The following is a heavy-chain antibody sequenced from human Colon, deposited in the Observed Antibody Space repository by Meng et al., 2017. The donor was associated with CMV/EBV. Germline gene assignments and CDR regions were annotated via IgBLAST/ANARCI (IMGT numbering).Heavy chain of an antibody. CDR2: IYYSGST. CDR1: GGSISSSSYY. D-gene: IGHD1-1*01. J-gene: IGHJ6*02. V-gene: IGHV4-39*07. CDR3: ARDVQNGMDV. Sequence: SQTLSLTCTVSGGSISSSSYYWGWIRQPPGKGLEWIGSIYYSGSTYYNPSLKSRVTISVDTSKNQFSLKLSSVTAADTAVYYCARDVQNGMDVWGQGTKVTVSS.